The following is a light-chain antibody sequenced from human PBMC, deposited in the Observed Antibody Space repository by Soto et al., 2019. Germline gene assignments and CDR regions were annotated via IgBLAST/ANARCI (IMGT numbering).Light chain of an antibody. V-gene: IGKV1-5*03. CDR3: QQYNSFST. Sequence: DIQMTKSPSTLSASGEDRVTITCRASENIANYLAWYQQKPGKAPKLLIYKASNLEGGVPSRFSGRGSGTEFTLTIDSLQPDDLATYSCQQYNSFSTFGHGTMLEL. CDR2: KAS. CDR1: ENIANY. J-gene: IGKJ1*01.